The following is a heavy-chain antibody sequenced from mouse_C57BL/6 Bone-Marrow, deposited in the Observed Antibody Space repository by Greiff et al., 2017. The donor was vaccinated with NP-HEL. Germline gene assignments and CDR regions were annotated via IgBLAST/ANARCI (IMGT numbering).Heavy chain of an antibody. CDR3: ARGGWLLLWYFDV. CDR2: IDPSDSYT. D-gene: IGHD2-3*01. J-gene: IGHJ1*03. V-gene: IGHV1-69*01. Sequence: VQLQQPGAELVMPGASVKLSCKASGYTFTSYWMHWVKQRPGQGLEWIGEIDPSDSYTNYNQKFKGKSTLTVDKSSSTAYMQLSSLTSEDSAVYYCARGGWLLLWYFDVWGTGTTVTVSS. CDR1: GYTFTSYW.